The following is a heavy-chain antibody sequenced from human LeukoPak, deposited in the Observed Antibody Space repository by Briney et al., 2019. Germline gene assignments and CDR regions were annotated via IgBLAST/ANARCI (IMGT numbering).Heavy chain of an antibody. CDR2: ISSNGGNT. J-gene: IGHJ4*02. CDR3: ARGPPRSSSWYPFHY. Sequence: GGSLRLSCAASGFTVSSNYMSWVRQAPGKGLEYVSTISSNGGNTYYTDSVKDRFTISRDNSRNTLYLQMGSLRAEDMAVYYCARGPPRSSSWYPFHYWGQGTLVTVSS. CDR1: GFTVSSNY. D-gene: IGHD6-13*01. V-gene: IGHV3-64*02.